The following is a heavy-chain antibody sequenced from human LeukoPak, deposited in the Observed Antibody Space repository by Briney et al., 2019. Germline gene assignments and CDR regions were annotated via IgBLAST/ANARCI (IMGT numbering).Heavy chain of an antibody. J-gene: IGHJ4*02. CDR2: ISYDGSNK. Sequence: PGRSLRLSCAASGFTFSSYGMQWVRQAPGKGLEWVAVISYDGSNKYYADSVKGRFTISRDNSKNTLYLQMNSLRAEDTAVYYCAKTTIGYCSSTSCYYSPLDYWGQGTLVTVSS. CDR1: GFTFSSYG. CDR3: AKTTIGYCSSTSCYYSPLDY. V-gene: IGHV3-30*18. D-gene: IGHD2-2*01.